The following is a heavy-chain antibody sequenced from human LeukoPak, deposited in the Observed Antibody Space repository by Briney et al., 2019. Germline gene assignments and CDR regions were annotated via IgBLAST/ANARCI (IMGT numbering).Heavy chain of an antibody. D-gene: IGHD3-3*01. V-gene: IGHV3-30*02. CDR2: IRYDGSNK. CDR3: AREGSTDFWSAYSVYYFDY. J-gene: IGHJ4*02. CDR1: GFTFSSYG. Sequence: PGGSLRLSCAASGFTFSSYGMHWVRQAPGKGLEWVAFIRYDGSNKYYADSVKGRFTISRDNANNSLYLQMNSLRAEDTAVYYCAREGSTDFWSAYSVYYFDYWGQGTLVTVSS.